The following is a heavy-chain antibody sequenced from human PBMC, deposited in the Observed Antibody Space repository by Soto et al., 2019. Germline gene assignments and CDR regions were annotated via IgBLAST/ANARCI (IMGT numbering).Heavy chain of an antibody. D-gene: IGHD2-15*01. CDR2: FDPEDGET. V-gene: IGHV1-24*01. CDR1: GYTLTELS. CDR3: ATRSKYCSGGSCPRALFDY. Sequence: QVQLVQSGAEVKKPGASVKVSCKVSGYTLTELSMHWVRQAPGKGLEWMGGFDPEDGETIYAQKFQGRVTMTEDTSTDPAYMELSSLRSEDTAVYYCATRSKYCSGGSCPRALFDYWGQGTLVTVSS. J-gene: IGHJ4*02.